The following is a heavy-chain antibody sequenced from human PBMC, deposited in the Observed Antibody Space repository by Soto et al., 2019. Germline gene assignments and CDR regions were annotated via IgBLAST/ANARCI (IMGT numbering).Heavy chain of an antibody. CDR1: GGSISSGDYY. V-gene: IGHV4-30-4*01. CDR3: ARDPLTGLFDY. CDR2: IYYSGST. D-gene: IGHD7-27*01. J-gene: IGHJ4*02. Sequence: SETLSLTCTVSGGSISSGDYYWSWIRQPPGKGLEWIGYIYYSGSTYYNPSLKSRVTISVDTSKNQFSLKLSSVTAADTAVYYCARDPLTGLFDYWGQGTLVTVS.